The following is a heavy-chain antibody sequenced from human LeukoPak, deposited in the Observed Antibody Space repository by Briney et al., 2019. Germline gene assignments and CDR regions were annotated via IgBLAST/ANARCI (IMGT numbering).Heavy chain of an antibody. J-gene: IGHJ5*02. D-gene: IGHD6-13*01. CDR3: VGDSSSWTSWFDP. Sequence: PGGSLRLSCAASGFTFSSYDMNWVRQPPGKGLEWIGSIYYSGSTYYNPSLKSRVTISVDTSKNQFSLKLTSATAADTAVYYCVGDSSSWTSWFDPWGQGTLVTVSS. CDR2: IYYSGST. CDR1: GFTFSSYD. V-gene: IGHV4-39*07.